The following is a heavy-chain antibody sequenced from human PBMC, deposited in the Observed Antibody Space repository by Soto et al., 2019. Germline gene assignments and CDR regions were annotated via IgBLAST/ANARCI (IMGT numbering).Heavy chain of an antibody. CDR1: GFTFSSYA. J-gene: IGHJ4*02. CDR2: ISGSGGST. CDR3: AKGNDFWSGYYEY. D-gene: IGHD3-3*01. Sequence: PGGSLRLSCAASGFTFSSYAMSWVRQAPGKGLEWVSAISGSGGSTYYADSVKGRFTISRDNSKNTLYLQMNSLRADDTAVYYCAKGNDFWSGYYEYWGQGTLVTVSS. V-gene: IGHV3-23*01.